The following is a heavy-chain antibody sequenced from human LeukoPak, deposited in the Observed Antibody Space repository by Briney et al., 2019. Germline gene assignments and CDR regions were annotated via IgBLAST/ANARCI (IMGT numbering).Heavy chain of an antibody. J-gene: IGHJ4*02. Sequence: PGGSLRLSCVASGFAFSSYAMSWVRQAPGQGLEWVSLISSSGGTTDYADSVKGRFTISRDNSKNTLSLQMNSLRAEDTAVYYCAKRAVAGTGRAFDYWGQGTLVTVSS. V-gene: IGHV3-23*01. D-gene: IGHD6-19*01. CDR2: ISSSGGTT. CDR1: GFAFSSYA. CDR3: AKRAVAGTGRAFDY.